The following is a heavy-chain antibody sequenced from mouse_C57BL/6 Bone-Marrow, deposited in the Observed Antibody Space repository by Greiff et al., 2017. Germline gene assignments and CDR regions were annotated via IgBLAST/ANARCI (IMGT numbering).Heavy chain of an antibody. CDR2: IYPGSGST. V-gene: IGHV1-55*01. CDR3: ARGDDGYYFDY. J-gene: IGHJ2*01. CDR1: GYTFTSYW. Sequence: QVQLQQPGAELVKPGASVTMSCKASGYTFTSYWITWVKQRPGHGLEWIGDIYPGSGSTNYNEKFKGKATLTVDTSSSTAYMQLSSLTSEDSAVDYCARGDDGYYFDYWGQGTTLTVSA. D-gene: IGHD2-3*01.